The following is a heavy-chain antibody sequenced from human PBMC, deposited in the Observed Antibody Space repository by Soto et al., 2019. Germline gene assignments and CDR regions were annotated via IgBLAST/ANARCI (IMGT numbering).Heavy chain of an antibody. CDR3: ARDNDYIWGSYRYPPEFHS. CDR1: GFTFSSYG. D-gene: IGHD3-16*02. Sequence: QVQLVESGGGVVQPGRSLRLSCAASGFTFSSYGMHWVRQAPGKGLEWVAVRWYDGSNKYYADSVQGRFTISRDISKNTLYLQMNSLRAEDTAVYYCARDNDYIWGSYRYPPEFHSWGQGTLVTVSS. V-gene: IGHV3-33*01. J-gene: IGHJ4*02. CDR2: RWYDGSNK.